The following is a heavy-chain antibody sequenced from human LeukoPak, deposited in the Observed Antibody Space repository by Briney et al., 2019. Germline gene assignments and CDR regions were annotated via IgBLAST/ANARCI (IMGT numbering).Heavy chain of an antibody. D-gene: IGHD3-9*01. CDR1: GGTFNNYA. CDR2: IIPIFGSS. Sequence: SVKVSCKASGGTFNNYAINWVRQAPGQGLEWMGGIIPIFGSSNYAQKFQGRVTITADESTSTAYMELSSLRSEDTAVYYCARGYDILTEYYFDYWGQGTLVTVSS. J-gene: IGHJ4*02. CDR3: ARGYDILTEYYFDY. V-gene: IGHV1-69*13.